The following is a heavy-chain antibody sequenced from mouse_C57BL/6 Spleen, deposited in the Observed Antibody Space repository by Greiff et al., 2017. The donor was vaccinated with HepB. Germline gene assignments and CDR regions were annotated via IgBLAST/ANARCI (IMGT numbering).Heavy chain of an antibody. Sequence: EVKLVESGEGLVKPGGSLKLSCAASGFTFSSYAMSWVRQTPEKRLEWVAYISSGGDYIYYADTVKGRFTISRDNARNTLYQQMSSLKSEDTAMYYCTRDIRLLRGDMDYWGQGTSVTVAS. J-gene: IGHJ4*01. V-gene: IGHV5-9-1*02. CDR3: TRDIRLLRGDMDY. D-gene: IGHD1-1*01. CDR2: ISSGGDYI. CDR1: GFTFSSYA.